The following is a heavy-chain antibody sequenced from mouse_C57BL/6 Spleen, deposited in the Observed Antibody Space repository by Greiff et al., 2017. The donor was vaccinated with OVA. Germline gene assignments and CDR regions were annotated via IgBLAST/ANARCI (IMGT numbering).Heavy chain of an antibody. CDR2: IHPNSGST. Sequence: VQLQQPGAELVKPGASVKLSCKASGYTFTSYWMHWVKQRPGQGLEWIGMIHPNSGSTNYNEKFKSKATLTVDKSASTAYLQLSSLTSEDSAVYYCARGYYGTVGYWGQGTTLTVSS. CDR3: ARGYYGTVGY. D-gene: IGHD1-1*01. CDR1: GYTFTSYW. J-gene: IGHJ2*01. V-gene: IGHV1-64*01.